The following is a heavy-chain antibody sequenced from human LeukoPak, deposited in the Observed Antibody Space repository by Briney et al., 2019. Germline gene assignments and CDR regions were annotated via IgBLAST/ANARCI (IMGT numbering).Heavy chain of an antibody. J-gene: IGHJ3*02. V-gene: IGHV1-18*01. D-gene: IGHD1-26*01. CDR1: GCTFTNYG. Sequence: ASVKVSCKDSGCTFTNYGISWVRQAPGQGLEWMGWISAYSGDTNYAQNLQGRVTMTTDASTSTAYMELSSLRSEDTAVYYCATDRLVGASPGAFDIWGQGTMVTVSS. CDR3: ATDRLVGASPGAFDI. CDR2: ISAYSGDT.